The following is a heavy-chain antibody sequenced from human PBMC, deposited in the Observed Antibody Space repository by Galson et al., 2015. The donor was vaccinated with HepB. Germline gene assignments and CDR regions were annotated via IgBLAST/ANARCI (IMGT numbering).Heavy chain of an antibody. CDR1: GGTFSSYA. V-gene: IGHV1-69*10. D-gene: IGHD3-3*01. J-gene: IGHJ4*02. Sequence: SVKVSCKASGGTFSSYAISWVRQAPGQGLEWMGGIIPLLSSTNYAQKFQGRVTITRDTSASTAYMELSSLRSEDTAVYYCARSPGIFVDYWGQGTLVTVSS. CDR2: IIPLLSST. CDR3: ARSPGIFVDY.